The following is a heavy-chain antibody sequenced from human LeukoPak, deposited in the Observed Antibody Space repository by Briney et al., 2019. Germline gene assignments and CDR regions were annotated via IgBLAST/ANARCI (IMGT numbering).Heavy chain of an antibody. V-gene: IGHV3-53*01. CDR1: GFTVSSNY. CDR3: ARVRTDAFDI. J-gene: IGHJ3*02. CDR2: IYSGGST. Sequence: GGSLRLSCAASGFTVSSNYMSWVRHAPGKGLEWVSVIYSGGSTYYADSVKGRFTISRDNSKNTLYLQMNSLRAEDTAVYYCARVRTDAFDIWGQGTMVTVSS.